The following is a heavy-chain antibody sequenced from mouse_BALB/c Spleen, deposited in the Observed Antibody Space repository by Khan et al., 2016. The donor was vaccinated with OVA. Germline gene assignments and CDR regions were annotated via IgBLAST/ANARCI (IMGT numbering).Heavy chain of an antibody. CDR1: GYSFTTYY. V-gene: IGHV1S135*01. D-gene: IGHD2-2*01. J-gene: IGHJ3*01. CDR2: IDPFSGDT. Sequence: VQLKQSGPELMKPGASVKISCKASGYSFTTYYIHWVLQSHGKSLDWIGYIDPFSGDTTYNQKFKGKATLTVDKSSSTAYIHLNTLTSEDSAVNYCTRHGYVGWFTYWGQGTLVTVSA. CDR3: TRHGYVGWFTY.